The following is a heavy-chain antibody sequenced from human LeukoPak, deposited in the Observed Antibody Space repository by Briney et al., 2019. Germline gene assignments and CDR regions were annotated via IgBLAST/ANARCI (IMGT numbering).Heavy chain of an antibody. Sequence: SETLSLTCTVSGGSISPYYWSWIRQPPGKGLEWIGYIDYTGGTSYSPSLKNRGTISLDTSNNQFSLKLDSVTAADTAVYYCAREDVSSDDDAFDIWGQGTMVTVSS. D-gene: IGHD3-22*01. V-gene: IGHV4-59*01. CDR2: IDYTGGT. CDR3: AREDVSSDDDAFDI. CDR1: GGSISPYY. J-gene: IGHJ3*02.